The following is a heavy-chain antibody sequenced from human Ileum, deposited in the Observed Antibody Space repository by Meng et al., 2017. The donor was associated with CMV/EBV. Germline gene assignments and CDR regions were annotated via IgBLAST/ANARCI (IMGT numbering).Heavy chain of an antibody. Sequence: VSCGAIGSGGYYWGWSRQHPEKGLGWIGNIFCSGSNYYNPYLKGRVTISVDTSKNHFSLKLSSVTAADTAVYYCAATVNDSSGYYKTWGQGTLVTVSS. J-gene: IGHJ5*02. CDR3: AATVNDSSGYYKT. CDR1: CGAIGSGGYY. D-gene: IGHD3-22*01. V-gene: IGHV4-31*02. CDR2: IFCSGSN.